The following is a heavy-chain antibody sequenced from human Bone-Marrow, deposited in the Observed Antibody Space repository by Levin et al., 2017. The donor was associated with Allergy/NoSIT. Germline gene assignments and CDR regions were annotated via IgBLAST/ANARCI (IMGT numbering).Heavy chain of an antibody. D-gene: IGHD3-10*01. CDR1: GFSFSSYE. J-gene: IGHJ4*02. Sequence: GGSLRLSFAASGFSFSSYEMNWVRQAPGKGLEWVSYISSRNTTIYYADSVKGRFTISRDNAENSLYLQMNSLRAEDTAIYYCAREGLFMVRVFDYWGRGTLVTVSS. CDR3: AREGLFMVRVFDY. V-gene: IGHV3-48*03. CDR2: ISSRNTTI.